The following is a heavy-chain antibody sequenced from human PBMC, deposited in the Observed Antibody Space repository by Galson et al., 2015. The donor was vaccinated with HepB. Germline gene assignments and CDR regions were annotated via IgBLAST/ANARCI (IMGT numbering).Heavy chain of an antibody. CDR2: IIPIFGTA. CDR3: ARGSTHYYDSSGYSY. Sequence: SVKVSCKASGGTFSSYAISWVRQAPGQGLEWMGGIIPIFGTANYAQKFQGRVTITADKSTSTAYMELSSLRSEDTAVYYCARGSTHYYDSSGYSYWGQGTLVTVSS. V-gene: IGHV1-69*06. J-gene: IGHJ4*02. D-gene: IGHD3-22*01. CDR1: GGTFSSYA.